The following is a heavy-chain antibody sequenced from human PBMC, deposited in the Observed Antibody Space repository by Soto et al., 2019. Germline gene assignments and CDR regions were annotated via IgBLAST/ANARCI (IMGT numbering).Heavy chain of an antibody. D-gene: IGHD3-3*01. CDR2: TYYRSKWYN. Sequence: SQTLSLTCAISGDSVSTNSATWDWIRQSPSRGLEWLGRTYYRSKWYNDYAVSVKGRITINPDTSKNQFSLQLNSVTPEDTAVYYCARWPLEGYRRPPGSDPWGKEPLFTVPS. V-gene: IGHV6-1*01. CDR3: ARWPLEGYRRPPGSDP. CDR1: GDSVSTNSAT. J-gene: IGHJ5*02.